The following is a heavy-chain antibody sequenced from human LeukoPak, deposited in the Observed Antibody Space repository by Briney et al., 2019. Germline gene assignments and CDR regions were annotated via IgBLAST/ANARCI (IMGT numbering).Heavy chain of an antibody. J-gene: IGHJ4*02. Sequence: PGGSLRLSCAASGFSISDYYMDWVRQAPGKGLEWVGRSRNEANGYTTEYAASVKGRFTISRDDSKDSLYLQMNSLETADTAVYYCTRDRVEWGQGTLVTVCS. CDR3: TRDRVE. CDR2: SRNEANGYTT. D-gene: IGHD5-24*01. CDR1: GFSISDYY. V-gene: IGHV3-72*01.